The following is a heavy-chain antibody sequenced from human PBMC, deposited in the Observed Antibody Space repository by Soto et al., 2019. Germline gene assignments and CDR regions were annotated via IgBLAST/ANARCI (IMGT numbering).Heavy chain of an antibody. Sequence: GGSMIVSCEPAGFTFNNYLRHWVRQAPGKGLVSLARINHDGSGTSYAESVKGRFTISRDNAKNTLYLHMNSLRTEDTAVYYCARESPNNYGMDVWGQGTTVTVS. CDR3: ARESPNNYGMDV. V-gene: IGHV3-74*01. J-gene: IGHJ6*02. CDR1: GFTFNNYL. D-gene: IGHD2-8*01. CDR2: INHDGSGT.